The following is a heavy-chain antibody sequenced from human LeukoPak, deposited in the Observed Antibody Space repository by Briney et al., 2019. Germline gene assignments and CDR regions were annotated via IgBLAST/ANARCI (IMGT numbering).Heavy chain of an antibody. D-gene: IGHD3-10*01. CDR2: TSYDGINK. CDR3: AKGGGSGYASGSLSN. Sequence: GGSLRLSCAASGFTFISYGMHWVRQAPGKGLEWVSVTSYDGINKYYADSVKGRFTISRDNSKNTLYLQMNSLTTEDTAVYYCAKGGGSGYASGSLSNWGQGTLVTVSS. V-gene: IGHV3-30*18. J-gene: IGHJ4*02. CDR1: GFTFISYG.